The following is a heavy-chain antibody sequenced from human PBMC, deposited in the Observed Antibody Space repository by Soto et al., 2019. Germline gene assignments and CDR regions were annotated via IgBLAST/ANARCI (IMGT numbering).Heavy chain of an antibody. D-gene: IGHD6-13*01. CDR3: AKGIPLAAAGPVYY. CDR1: GFTFNTYS. J-gene: IGHJ4*02. CDR2: ISRSHTYI. Sequence: PGGSLRLSCSASGFTFNTYSMTWVRQAPGKGLQWVSSISRSHTYIDYADSVKGRFTISRDNSKNTLYLQMNSLRAEDTAVYYCAKGIPLAAAGPVYYWGQGTLVTVSS. V-gene: IGHV3-21*01.